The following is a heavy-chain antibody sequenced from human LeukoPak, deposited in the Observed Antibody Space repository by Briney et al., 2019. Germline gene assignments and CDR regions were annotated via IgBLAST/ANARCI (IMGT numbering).Heavy chain of an antibody. J-gene: IGHJ5*02. CDR2: IIPIFGTA. V-gene: IGHV1-69*13. CDR3: ARGTATARYGSGFDP. Sequence: GGSVKVSCRASGGTFSSYAISWVRQAPGQGLEWMGGIIPIFGTANYAQKFQGRVTITADESTSTAYMELSSLRSEDTAVYYCARGTATARYGSGFDPWGQGTLVTVSS. CDR1: GGTFSSYA. D-gene: IGHD5-24*01.